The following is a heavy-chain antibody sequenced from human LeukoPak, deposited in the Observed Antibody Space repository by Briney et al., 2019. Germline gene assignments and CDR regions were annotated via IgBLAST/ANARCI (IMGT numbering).Heavy chain of an antibody. CDR3: ARLISRYYDILTTNWFDP. D-gene: IGHD3-9*01. Sequence: KPGGSLRLSCAASGFTFSDYYMSWIRQAPGKGLEWVSYISSSGSTIYYADSVKGRFIISRDNAKNSLYLQMNSLRAEDTAVYYCARLISRYYDILTTNWFDPWGQGTLVTVSS. J-gene: IGHJ5*02. V-gene: IGHV3-11*04. CDR1: GFTFSDYY. CDR2: ISSSGSTI.